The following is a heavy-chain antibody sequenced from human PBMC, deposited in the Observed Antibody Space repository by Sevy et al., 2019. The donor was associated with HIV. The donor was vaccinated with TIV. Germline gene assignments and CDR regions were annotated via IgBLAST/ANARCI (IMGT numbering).Heavy chain of an antibody. V-gene: IGHV3-23*01. J-gene: IGHJ6*03. CDR3: AKAGNVLRYFDWSNYYYYMDV. Sequence: GGSLRLSCAASGFTFSSYAMSWVRQAPGKGLEWVSAISGSGGSTYYADSVKGRFTISRDNSKNTLYLQMNSLRAEDTAVYYCAKAGNVLRYFDWSNYYYYMDVWGKGTTVTVSS. D-gene: IGHD3-9*01. CDR1: GFTFSSYA. CDR2: ISGSGGST.